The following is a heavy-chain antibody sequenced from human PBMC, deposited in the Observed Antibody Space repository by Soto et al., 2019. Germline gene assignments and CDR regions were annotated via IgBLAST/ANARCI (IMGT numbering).Heavy chain of an antibody. Sequence: SETLSLTCTVSGGSISSYYWSWIRQPPGKGLEWIGYIYYSGSTNYNPSLKSRVTISVDTSKNQFSLKLSSVTAADTAVYYCAAADASKYYYYGMDVWGQGTTVTVSS. D-gene: IGHD2-8*01. J-gene: IGHJ6*02. CDR2: IYYSGST. CDR1: GGSISSYY. CDR3: AAADASKYYYYGMDV. V-gene: IGHV4-59*01.